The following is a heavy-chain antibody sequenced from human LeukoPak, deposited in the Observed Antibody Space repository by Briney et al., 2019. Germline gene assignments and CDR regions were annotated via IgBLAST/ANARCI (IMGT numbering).Heavy chain of an antibody. D-gene: IGHD3-10*01. CDR2: IIPIFGTA. V-gene: IGHV1-69*13. CDR3: AREPAMFRGDRYFDY. CDR1: GGTFSSYA. J-gene: IGHJ4*02. Sequence: SVKASCKASGGTFSSYAISWVRQAPGQGLEWMGGIIPIFGTANYAQKFQGRVTITADESTTTAYMEVSSLRSEDTAVYYCAREPAMFRGDRYFDYWGQGTLVTVSS.